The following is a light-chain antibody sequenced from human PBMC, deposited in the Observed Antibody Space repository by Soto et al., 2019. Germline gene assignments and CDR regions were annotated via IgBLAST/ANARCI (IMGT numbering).Light chain of an antibody. Sequence: QSVRSQPASVCRSPGRSITISCTGTSSDVGGYNYVSWYQQHPGKAPKLMIYEVSNRPSGVSNRFSGSKSGNTASLTISGLQAEEEADYYCSSSTSSSTRVFGTGTKVTVL. J-gene: IGLJ1*01. CDR1: SSDVGGYNY. CDR2: EVS. CDR3: SSSTSSSTRV. V-gene: IGLV2-14*01.